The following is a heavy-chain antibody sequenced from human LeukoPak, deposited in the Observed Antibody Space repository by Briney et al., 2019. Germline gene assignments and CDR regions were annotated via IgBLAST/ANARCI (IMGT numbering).Heavy chain of an antibody. Sequence: SETLSLTCAVYGGSFSGYSWGWLRQPPGKGLEWIGEINHSGSTNYNPSLKSRVTISIDTSQSQFSLKLSSVTAADTAVYYCARDLGYCSSTSCRPANYFDYWGQGTLVTVSS. CDR3: ARDLGYCSSTSCRPANYFDY. CDR2: INHSGST. CDR1: GGSFSGYS. J-gene: IGHJ4*02. V-gene: IGHV4-34*01. D-gene: IGHD2-2*01.